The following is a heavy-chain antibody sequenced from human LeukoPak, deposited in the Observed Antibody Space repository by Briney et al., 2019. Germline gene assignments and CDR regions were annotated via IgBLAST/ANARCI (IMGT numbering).Heavy chain of an antibody. D-gene: IGHD3-22*01. CDR3: ASAPYYYGSSGTKDAFDI. J-gene: IGHJ3*02. CDR2: ISSSGSTI. Sequence: GGSLRLSCAASGFTFSDYYMSWIRQAPGKGLEWVSYISSSGSTIYYADSVKGRFTISRDNAKNSLYLQMNSLRAEDTAVYYCASAPYYYGSSGTKDAFDIWGQGTMVTVSS. V-gene: IGHV3-11*01. CDR1: GFTFSDYY.